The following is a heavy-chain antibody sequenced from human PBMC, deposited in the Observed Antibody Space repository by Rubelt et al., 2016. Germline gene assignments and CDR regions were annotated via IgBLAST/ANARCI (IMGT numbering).Heavy chain of an antibody. D-gene: IGHD3/OR15-3a*01. J-gene: IGHJ5*02. V-gene: IGHV4-59*08. CDR1: GGALSSYY. Sequence: QVQLQESGPGLVKPSETLSLTCTVSGGALSSYYWSWIRQPPGKGLEWIGHIHYTGSANYNPSLQSRVTISADTSKNQFSLRLSSVTAADTAVYYCARRVAGTGYSRENWFDPWGQGTLVTVSS. CDR2: IHYTGSA. CDR3: ARRVAGTGYSRENWFDP.